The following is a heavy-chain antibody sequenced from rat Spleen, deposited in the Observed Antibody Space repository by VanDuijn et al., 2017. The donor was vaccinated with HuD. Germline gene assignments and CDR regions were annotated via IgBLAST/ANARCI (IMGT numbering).Heavy chain of an antibody. CDR2: ISNDDRHT. V-gene: IGHV5-7*01. J-gene: IGHJ2*01. CDR1: GFTFSDYN. Sequence: EVRLVESGGGLVRPGRSLKLSCAASGFTFSDYNMAWVRQAPKKGLEWVAIISNDDRHTYYRDSVKGRFTISRDNAKNTLYLQLNSLKSEDTAIYYCARHRYKRTVAAVDYWGQGVMVTVSS. CDR3: ARHRYKRTVAAVDY. D-gene: IGHD1-8*01.